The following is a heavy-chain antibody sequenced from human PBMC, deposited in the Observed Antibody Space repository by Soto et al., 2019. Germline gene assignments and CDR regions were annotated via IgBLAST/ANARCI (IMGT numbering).Heavy chain of an antibody. V-gene: IGHV4-59*01. CDR2: IYYSGST. CDR3: ARGSRDGYNYGYYYGMDV. D-gene: IGHD5-12*01. Sequence: PSETLSLTCTVSGGSISSYYWSWIRQPPGKGLEWIGYIYYSGSTNYNPSLKSRVTISVDTSKNQFSLKLSSVTAADTAVYYCARGSRDGYNYGYYYGMDVWGQGTTVTVSS. CDR1: GGSISSYY. J-gene: IGHJ6*02.